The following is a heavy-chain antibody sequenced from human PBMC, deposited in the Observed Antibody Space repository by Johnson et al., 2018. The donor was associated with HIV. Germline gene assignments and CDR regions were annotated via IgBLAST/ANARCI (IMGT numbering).Heavy chain of an antibody. D-gene: IGHD6-19*01. CDR2: ISWNSGSI. V-gene: IGHV3-9*01. CDR1: GFTFDDYA. Sequence: QLVESGGGLVQPGRSLRLSCAASGFTFDDYAMHWVRQAPGKGLEWVSGISWNSGSIGYADSVKGRFTISRYNAKNSLYLQMNSLRAEDTALYYCAKDKGGSGWYLHAFDIWGQGTVVIVSS. CDR3: AKDKGGSGWYLHAFDI. J-gene: IGHJ3*02.